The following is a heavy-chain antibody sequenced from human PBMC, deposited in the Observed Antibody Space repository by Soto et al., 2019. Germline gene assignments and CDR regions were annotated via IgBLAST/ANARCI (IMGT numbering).Heavy chain of an antibody. CDR3: AKERGSNSLHPSYNWFDT. V-gene: IGHV1-2*02. CDR2: INTNNGGA. CDR1: GYIFTEYH. D-gene: IGHD6-13*01. Sequence: ASVKVSCKASGYIFTEYHIYWVRQVPGQGLEFMGWINTNNGGAGSAQQFQGRVTVTRDTSINTVYLELSNLRSDDTAVYFCAKERGSNSLHPSYNWFDTWGQGTLVTVSS. J-gene: IGHJ5*02.